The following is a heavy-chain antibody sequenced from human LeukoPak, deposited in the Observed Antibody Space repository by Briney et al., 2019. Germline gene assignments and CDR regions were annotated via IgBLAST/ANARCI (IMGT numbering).Heavy chain of an antibody. CDR3: ARGGGPYGSGSSTKNYFDY. D-gene: IGHD3-10*01. Sequence: PSQTPSLTCAVSGGSISSGGYSWSWIRQPPGKGLEWIGYIYHSGSTYYNPSLKSRVTISVDRSKNQFSLKLSSVTAADTAVYYCARGGGPYGSGSSTKNYFDYWGQGTLVTVSS. V-gene: IGHV4-30-2*01. J-gene: IGHJ4*02. CDR1: GGSISSGGYS. CDR2: IYHSGST.